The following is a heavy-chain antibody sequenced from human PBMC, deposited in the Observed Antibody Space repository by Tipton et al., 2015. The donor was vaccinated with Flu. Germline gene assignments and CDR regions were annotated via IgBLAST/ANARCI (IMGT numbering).Heavy chain of an antibody. J-gene: IGHJ4*02. D-gene: IGHD2-21*01. CDR3: ARQLGGGDCY. CDR2: IKQDGSVK. Sequence: SLRLSCEASGFTFSSYWMSWVRQAPGKGLEWVANIKQDGSVKYYVDSVKGRFTISRDNAKNSLYLQMNSLRAKDTAVYYCARQLGGGDCYWGQGTLVTVSS. CDR1: GFTFSSYW. V-gene: IGHV3-7*03.